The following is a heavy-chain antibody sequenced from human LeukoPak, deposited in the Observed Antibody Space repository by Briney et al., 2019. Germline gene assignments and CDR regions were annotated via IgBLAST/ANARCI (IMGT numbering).Heavy chain of an antibody. CDR1: GFTFSSYW. J-gene: IGHJ4*02. Sequence: GESLRLSCAVSGFTFSSYWMHWVRQAPGKGRMWGSRVNPDGSSTNYADSVKGRFNIHRENDKNTLYLQMNSLRAEDTAVYYCATAGFEYWGQGTLVTVSS. CDR2: VNPDGSST. CDR3: ATAGFEY. V-gene: IGHV3-74*01.